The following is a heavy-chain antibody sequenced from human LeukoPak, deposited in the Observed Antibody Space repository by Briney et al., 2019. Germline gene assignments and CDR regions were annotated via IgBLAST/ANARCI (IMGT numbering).Heavy chain of an antibody. CDR1: GGSISSSSYY. J-gene: IGHJ4*02. CDR2: IYYSGST. Sequence: NSSETLSLTCTVSGGSISSSSYYWGWIRQPPGKGLEWIGSIYYSGSTYYNPSLKSRVTISVDMSKNQFSLKLSSVTAADTAVYYCARRQDTAMVAFDYWGQGTLVTVSS. D-gene: IGHD5-18*01. CDR3: ARRQDTAMVAFDY. V-gene: IGHV4-39*01.